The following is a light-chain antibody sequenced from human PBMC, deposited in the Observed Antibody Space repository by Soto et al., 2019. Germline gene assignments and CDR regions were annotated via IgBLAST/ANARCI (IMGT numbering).Light chain of an antibody. J-gene: IGKJ5*01. CDR2: DAS. CDR1: QSVSSNY. CDR3: QQYGSSPLIS. V-gene: IGKV3-20*01. Sequence: EIVLTQSPGTLSLSPVEIATLSFTASQSVSSNYLAWYQQKPGQAPRLLIYDASNRATGIPARFSGSGSGTDFTLTISSLEPEDFAVYYCQQYGSSPLISFGQGTRLEIK.